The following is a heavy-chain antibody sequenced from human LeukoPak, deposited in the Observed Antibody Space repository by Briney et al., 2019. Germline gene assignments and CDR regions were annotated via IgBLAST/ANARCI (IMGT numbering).Heavy chain of an antibody. D-gene: IGHD6-19*01. CDR1: GYTFTSYD. V-gene: IGHV1-8*01. J-gene: IGHJ5*02. Sequence: ASVKVSCKASGYTFTSYDINWVRQATGQGLEWMGWMNPNSGNTGYAQKFQGRVTMTRNTSISTAYMELSSLRSEDTAVYYCARAYSSGWYRWFDPWGQGILVTVSS. CDR2: MNPNSGNT. CDR3: ARAYSSGWYRWFDP.